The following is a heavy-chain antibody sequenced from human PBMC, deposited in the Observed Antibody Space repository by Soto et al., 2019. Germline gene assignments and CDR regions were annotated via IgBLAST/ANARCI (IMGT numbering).Heavy chain of an antibody. Sequence: GGSLRLSCAASGLTFNRYWMHWVRHAPGKGLVWVSHINTDGTNSNYADSVKGRFTISRENAKSTLFLQMNSLRDEDTAVHYCAREFCSGWNCYTYYFDPWGQGIPVTVSS. CDR1: GLTFNRYW. V-gene: IGHV3-74*01. CDR2: INTDGTNS. D-gene: IGHD2-15*01. CDR3: AREFCSGWNCYTYYFDP. J-gene: IGHJ5*02.